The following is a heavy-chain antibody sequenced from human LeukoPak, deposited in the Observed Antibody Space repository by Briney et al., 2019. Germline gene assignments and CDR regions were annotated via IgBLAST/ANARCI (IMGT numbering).Heavy chain of an antibody. CDR1: GGSISSSSYY. V-gene: IGHV4-39*07. J-gene: IGHJ6*03. CDR3: ARSPNCSSTSCYKGLNYYYYYYMDV. D-gene: IGHD2-2*02. Sequence: SETLSLTCTVSGGSISSSSYYWGWIRQPPGKGLEWIGSIYYSGSTYYNPSLKSRVTISVDTSKNQFSLKLSSVTAADTAVYYCARSPNCSSTSCYKGLNYYYYYYMDVWGKGTTDTVSS. CDR2: IYYSGST.